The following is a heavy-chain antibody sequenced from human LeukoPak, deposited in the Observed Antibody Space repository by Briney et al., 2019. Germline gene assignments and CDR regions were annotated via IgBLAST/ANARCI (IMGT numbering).Heavy chain of an antibody. Sequence: PGGSLRLSCAASGFNFSTYWMTWVRQVPGKGLEWVANIKEDGSEIYYVDAVKGRFTISRDNAKNSLYLQMNSLRAEDTAVYYCARGPVDSLNWFDPWGQGTLVTVSS. CDR1: GFNFSTYW. CDR3: ARGPVDSLNWFDP. V-gene: IGHV3-7*03. CDR2: IKEDGSEI. D-gene: IGHD5-12*01. J-gene: IGHJ5*02.